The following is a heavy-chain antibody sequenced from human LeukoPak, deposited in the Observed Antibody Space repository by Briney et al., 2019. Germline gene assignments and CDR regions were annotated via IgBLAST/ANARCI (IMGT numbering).Heavy chain of an antibody. D-gene: IGHD6-13*01. CDR3: ARQYEQLVLVYFDY. V-gene: IGHV4-39*01. CDR2: IYYSGST. Sequence: SETLSLTCTVSGGPISSSSYYWGWIRQPPGKGLEWIGSIYYSGSTYYNPSLKSRVTISVDTSKNQFSLKLSSVTAADTAVYYCARQYEQLVLVYFDYWGQGTLVTVSS. J-gene: IGHJ4*02. CDR1: GGPISSSSYY.